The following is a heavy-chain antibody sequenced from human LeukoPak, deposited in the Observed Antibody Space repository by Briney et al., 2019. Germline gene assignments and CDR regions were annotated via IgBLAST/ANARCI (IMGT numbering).Heavy chain of an antibody. J-gene: IGHJ4*02. CDR2: INSKSGGT. CDR1: GYNFTGNY. Sequence: GASVKVSCKASGYNFTGNYIHWVRQAPGQGLEWMGWINSKSGGTKYAQQFQDRITLTRDTSIRTAYMELRSLTSDDTAMYYCARSRVNWGRGTLVPVSS. CDR3: ARSRVN. V-gene: IGHV1-2*02.